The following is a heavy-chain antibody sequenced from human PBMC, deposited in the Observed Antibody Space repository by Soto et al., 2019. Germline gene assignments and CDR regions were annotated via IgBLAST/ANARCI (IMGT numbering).Heavy chain of an antibody. Sequence: SETLSLTCTVSGGSVSSGSYYWSWIRQPPGKGLEWIGYIYYSGSTNYNPSLKSRVTISVDTSKNSLYLQMNSLRAEDTAVYYCARDFAEGTNFDYWGQGTLVTVSS. CDR1: GGSVSSGSYY. D-gene: IGHD2-2*01. CDR2: IYYSGST. CDR3: ARDFAEGTNFDY. J-gene: IGHJ4*02. V-gene: IGHV4-61*01.